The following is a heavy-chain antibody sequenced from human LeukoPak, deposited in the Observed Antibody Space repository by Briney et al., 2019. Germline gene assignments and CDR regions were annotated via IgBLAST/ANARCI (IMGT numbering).Heavy chain of an antibody. Sequence: SETLSLTCGVSGYSISSNNWWGWIRQPPGKVLEWIGYIHYSGSAYYNPSLKSRVTMSVDTSKNQFYLKLNSVTAVDTAVYYCASRMYGSSGRYFHHWGQGTLVTVSS. CDR1: GYSISSNNW. CDR2: IHYSGSA. CDR3: ASRMYGSSGRYFHH. D-gene: IGHD6-13*01. V-gene: IGHV4-28*01. J-gene: IGHJ1*01.